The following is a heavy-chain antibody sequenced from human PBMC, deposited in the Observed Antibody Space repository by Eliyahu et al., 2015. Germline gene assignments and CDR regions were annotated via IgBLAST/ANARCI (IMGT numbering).Heavy chain of an antibody. CDR1: GGTFSNYY. CDR3: ARGALIRFAGVVVSVYFDS. J-gene: IGHJ4*02. D-gene: IGHD3-16*02. Sequence: QVQLKQWGAGLLKPSETLSLTCAVYGGTFSNYYWSWIRQSPGKGLEWIGEINHSGYTNNYNPSLKSRVSISVDTSKNQFSLKLNSVTAADTAVYYCARGALIRFAGVVVSVYFDSWGQGTPVTVSS. V-gene: IGHV4-34*01. CDR2: INHSGYTN.